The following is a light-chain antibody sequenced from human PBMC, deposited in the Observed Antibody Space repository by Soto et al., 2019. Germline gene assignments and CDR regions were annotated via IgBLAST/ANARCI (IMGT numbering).Light chain of an antibody. V-gene: IGKV1-39*01. J-gene: IGKJ2*01. Sequence: DIQMTQSPSSLSASVGDRVTITCRASQSVAISLHWYQQKPGKAPKLLIYAASSLQSGVPSRFSGSGSGTDFTLTINSLQPEDFATYYCQQSYNSPPTFGHGTKMEIK. CDR1: QSVAIS. CDR3: QQSYNSPPT. CDR2: AAS.